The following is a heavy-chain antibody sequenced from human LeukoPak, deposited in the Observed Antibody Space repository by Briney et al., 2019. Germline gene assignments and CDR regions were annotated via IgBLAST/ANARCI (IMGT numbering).Heavy chain of an antibody. Sequence: PGGSLRLSCSASGFTLSRYPMHWVRQAPGKGLEYVSAISGNGGSTYYADSVKGRFTISRDNSKNTLYLQMSSLRTEDTAIYYCAKAQYDFWSGLDYWGQGTLVTVSS. CDR1: GFTLSRYP. D-gene: IGHD3-3*01. CDR3: AKAQYDFWSGLDY. J-gene: IGHJ4*02. V-gene: IGHV3-64D*09. CDR2: ISGNGGST.